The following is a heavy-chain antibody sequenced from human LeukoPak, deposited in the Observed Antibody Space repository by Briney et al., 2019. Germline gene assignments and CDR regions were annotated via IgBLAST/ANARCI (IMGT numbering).Heavy chain of an antibody. CDR2: TYYSGSH. J-gene: IGHJ6*04. V-gene: IGHV4-61*01. CDR1: GGSVSSGSYH. D-gene: IGHD5-12*01. CDR3: ASTNSGYELGYYYYGMDV. Sequence: PSETLSLPCTVSGGSVSSGSYHWSWIRHPPGKGLEWIGYTYYSGSHKYNPPLKSRVTISVDTSTNQFSLKLSSVTAADTAVYYCASTNSGYELGYYYYGMDVWGKGTTVTVSS.